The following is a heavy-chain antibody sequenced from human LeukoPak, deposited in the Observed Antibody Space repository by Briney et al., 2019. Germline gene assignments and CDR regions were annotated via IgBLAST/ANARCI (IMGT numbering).Heavy chain of an antibody. CDR3: VRDPNSSSRWEY. CDR1: GYTFISYG. Sequence: ASVTVSCKASGYTFISYGISWVRQAPGQGLEWVGWINNYSGNTAYAQKFRGRVTMTTDTSTTTAYMEVRSLRSDDTAVYYCVRDPNSSSRWEYWGQGTLVTVSS. D-gene: IGHD6-13*01. CDR2: INNYSGNT. V-gene: IGHV1-18*01. J-gene: IGHJ4*02.